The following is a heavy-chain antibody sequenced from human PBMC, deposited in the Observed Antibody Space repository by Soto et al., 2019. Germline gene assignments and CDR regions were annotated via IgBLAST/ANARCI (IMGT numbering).Heavy chain of an antibody. V-gene: IGHV3-21*01. CDR1: GFTFSSYS. D-gene: IGHD1-26*01. J-gene: IGHJ4*02. Sequence: EVQLVESGGGLVKPGGSLRLSCAASGFTFSSYSMNWVRQAPGKGLEWVSSISSSSSYIYYADSVKGRFTISRDNAKNSLYLQMNSLRAEVTAVYYCARGYSGSYYVDYWGQGTLVTVSS. CDR2: ISSSSSYI. CDR3: ARGYSGSYYVDY.